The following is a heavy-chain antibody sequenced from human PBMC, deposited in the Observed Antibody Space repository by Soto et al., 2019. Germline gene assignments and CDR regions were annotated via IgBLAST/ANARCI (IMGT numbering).Heavy chain of an antibody. V-gene: IGHV3-23*01. J-gene: IGHJ6*02. CDR1: GFTFSSYA. CDR3: AKGIVVVVAATSGMDV. Sequence: EVPLLESGGGLVQPGGSLRLSCAASGFTFSSYAMSWVRQAPGKGLEWVSAISGSGGSTYYADSVKGRFTISRDNSKNTLYLQMNSLRAEDTAVYYCAKGIVVVVAATSGMDVWGQGTTVTVSS. D-gene: IGHD2-15*01. CDR2: ISGSGGST.